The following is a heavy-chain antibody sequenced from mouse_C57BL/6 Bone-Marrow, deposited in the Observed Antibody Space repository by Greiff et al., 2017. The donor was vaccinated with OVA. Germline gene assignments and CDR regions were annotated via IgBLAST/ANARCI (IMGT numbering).Heavy chain of an antibody. CDR1: GYTFTDYN. CDR2: INPNNGGT. Sequence: DVQLQESGPELVKPGASVKMSCKASGYTFTDYNMHWVKQSHGKSLEWIGYINPNNGGTSYNQKFKGKATLTVNKSSSTASMELRSLTSENSAVDYGARAIYYGYDGLAWLAYWGQGTLVTVSA. D-gene: IGHD2-2*01. CDR3: ARAIYYGYDGLAWLAY. J-gene: IGHJ3*01. V-gene: IGHV1-22*01.